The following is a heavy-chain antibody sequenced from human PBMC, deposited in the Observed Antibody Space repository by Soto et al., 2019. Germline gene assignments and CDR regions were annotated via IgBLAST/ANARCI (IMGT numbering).Heavy chain of an antibody. CDR1: GKSFDNFA. CDR3: ARAKYDYIWGSYHPFDQ. J-gene: IGHJ4*02. V-gene: IGHV1-3*01. D-gene: IGHD3-16*02. CDR2: INVGDDKT. Sequence: QVQLVQSGAEVKKPGVSVRLSCKVSGKSFDNFAVHWVRQTPGQRPEWMGRINVGDDKTKYSEKFQGRVIVSYDTSATTAYMELRALSSEDTAVYYCARAKYDYIWGSYHPFDQWAQGAQVTVAS.